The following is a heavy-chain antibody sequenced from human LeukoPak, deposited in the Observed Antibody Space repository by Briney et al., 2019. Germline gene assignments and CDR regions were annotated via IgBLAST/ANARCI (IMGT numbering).Heavy chain of an antibody. CDR3: AKVYSSSWYGTGGLDY. CDR1: GFTFNSYS. V-gene: IGHV3-23*01. J-gene: IGHJ4*02. D-gene: IGHD6-13*01. CDR2: IGATGGTT. Sequence: GGSLRLSCAGSGFTFNSYSMTWVRQAPGKGLEWVSVIGATGGTTYYADSVKGRFTISRDNAKNSLYLQMNSLRAEDTALYYCAKVYSSSWYGTGGLDYWGQGTLVTVSS.